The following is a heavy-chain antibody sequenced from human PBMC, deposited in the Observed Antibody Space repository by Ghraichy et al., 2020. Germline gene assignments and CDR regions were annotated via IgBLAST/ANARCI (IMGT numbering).Heavy chain of an antibody. Sequence: SETLSLTCAVYGGSFSGYYWNWIRQPPGKGLEWIGEINHSGSTNYNPSLKSRVTISVDTSKNQFSLKLSSVTAADTAVYYCAREFSRPDYYDSSGYYCFDYWGQGTLVTVSS. CDR1: GGSFSGYY. V-gene: IGHV4-34*01. CDR3: AREFSRPDYYDSSGYYCFDY. CDR2: INHSGST. D-gene: IGHD3-22*01. J-gene: IGHJ4*02.